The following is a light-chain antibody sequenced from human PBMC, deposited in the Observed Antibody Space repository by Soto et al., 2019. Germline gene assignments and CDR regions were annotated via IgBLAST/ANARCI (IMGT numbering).Light chain of an antibody. J-gene: IGKJ4*01. Sequence: EVVLTQSPATLSLSPGERAILSCRASNNVGYDLDWYQHRPGQAPRLLISDAFNRATGIPDRFSGSGSGTDFTITISSLEPEDFAVYYCQQHNGWPLTFGGGTKVEI. CDR2: DAF. V-gene: IGKV3-11*01. CDR3: QQHNGWPLT. CDR1: NNVGYD.